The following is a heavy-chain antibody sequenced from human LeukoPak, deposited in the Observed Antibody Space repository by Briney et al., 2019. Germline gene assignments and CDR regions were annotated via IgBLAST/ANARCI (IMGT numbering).Heavy chain of an antibody. V-gene: IGHV3-7*01. Sequence: GGSQRLSCAASGFTFSSYWMSWVRQAPGKGLEWVANIKQDGSEKYYVDSVKGRFTISRDNAKNSLYLQMNSLRAEDTAVYYCARVLTWNDVSVDAFDIWGQGTMVTVSS. J-gene: IGHJ3*02. D-gene: IGHD1-1*01. CDR1: GFTFSSYW. CDR3: ARVLTWNDVSVDAFDI. CDR2: IKQDGSEK.